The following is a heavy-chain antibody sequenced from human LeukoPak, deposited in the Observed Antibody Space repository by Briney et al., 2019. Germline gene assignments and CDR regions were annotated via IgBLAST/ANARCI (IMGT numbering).Heavy chain of an antibody. Sequence: GGSLRLSCAASGFTLSSYAMSWVRQAPGKGLEWVSAISGSGGSTYYADSVKGRFTISRDNAKNSLYLQMNSLRAEDTALYYCAKANNYYDSSGYYHDAFDIWGQGTMVTVSS. J-gene: IGHJ3*02. CDR3: AKANNYYDSSGYYHDAFDI. CDR1: GFTLSSYA. CDR2: ISGSGGST. V-gene: IGHV3-23*01. D-gene: IGHD3-22*01.